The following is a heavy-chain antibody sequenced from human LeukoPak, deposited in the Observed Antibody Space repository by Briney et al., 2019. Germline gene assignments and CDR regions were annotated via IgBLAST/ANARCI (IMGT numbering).Heavy chain of an antibody. Sequence: GGSLRLSCAASGFTFSSYAMHWVRQAPGKGLEWVAVISYDGSNKYYADSVKGRFTISRDNSKNTLYLQMNSLRAEDTAVYYCARDQDFDYWGQGTLVTVSS. J-gene: IGHJ4*02. CDR1: GFTFSSYA. CDR2: ISYDGSNK. CDR3: ARDQDFDY. V-gene: IGHV3-30*04.